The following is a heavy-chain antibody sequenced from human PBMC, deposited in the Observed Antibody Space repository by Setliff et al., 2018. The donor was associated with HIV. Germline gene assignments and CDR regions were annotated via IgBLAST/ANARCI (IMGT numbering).Heavy chain of an antibody. D-gene: IGHD3-3*01. CDR1: GGSISSHY. CDR3: ARGIESSWSGYVR. CDR2: IYYNGNT. V-gene: IGHV4-59*11. J-gene: IGHJ4*02. Sequence: SETLSLTCAVSGGSISSHYWSWIRLPPGKGLEWIGTIYYNGNTNYNPSLKSRVAISVDTSKNLFSLKLTSVTPADTAVYYCARGIESSWSGYVRWGQGTLVTVSS.